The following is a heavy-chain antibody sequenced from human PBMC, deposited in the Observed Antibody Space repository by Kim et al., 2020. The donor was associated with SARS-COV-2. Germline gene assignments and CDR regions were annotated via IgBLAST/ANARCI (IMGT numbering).Heavy chain of an antibody. J-gene: IGHJ4*02. Sequence: NYNPSLKSRVTISVDTSKNQFSLKLSSVTAADTAVYYCARGDFWSGYPQDWGQGTLVTVSS. CDR3: ARGDFWSGYPQD. D-gene: IGHD3-3*01. V-gene: IGHV4-34*01.